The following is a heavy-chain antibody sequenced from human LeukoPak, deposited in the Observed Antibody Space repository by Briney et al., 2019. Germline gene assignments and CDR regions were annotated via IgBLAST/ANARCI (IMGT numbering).Heavy chain of an antibody. CDR1: GYTFTSYG. J-gene: IGHJ4*02. V-gene: IGHV1-18*01. CDR3: ARNSHGYSSGWLQFNFDY. Sequence: ASVKVSCKASGYTFTSYGITWVRQAPGQGLEWMGWINTYSGNTNYVQKLQGRVTMTTDTSTSTVYMELRSLRSDDTAVYYCARNSHGYSSGWLQFNFDYWGQGTLVTVSS. D-gene: IGHD6-19*01. CDR2: INTYSGNT.